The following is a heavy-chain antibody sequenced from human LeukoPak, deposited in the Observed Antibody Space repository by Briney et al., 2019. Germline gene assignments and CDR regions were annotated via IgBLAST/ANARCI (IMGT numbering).Heavy chain of an antibody. Sequence: GGSLRLSCSASGFTFNSYVMHWVRQAPGKGLEYVSAISINGHSTYYADSLKGRFTISRDNSKNTLYLQMGSLTPEDTAVYYCVRTTYTWPDYWGQGTLVTVSS. CDR2: ISINGHST. J-gene: IGHJ4*02. CDR3: VRTTYTWPDY. CDR1: GFTFNSYV. D-gene: IGHD3-16*01. V-gene: IGHV3-64D*09.